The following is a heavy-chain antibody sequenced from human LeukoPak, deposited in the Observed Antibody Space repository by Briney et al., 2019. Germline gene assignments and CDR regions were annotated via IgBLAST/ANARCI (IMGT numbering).Heavy chain of an antibody. CDR2: IYYSGST. V-gene: IGHV4-61*01. D-gene: IGHD2-8*01. Sequence: SETLSLTCTVSGASVSSGSYYWSWIRQPPGKGLEWIGYIYYSGSTNYNPSLKSRVTISVDTSRNQFSLKLSSVTAADTAVYYCARAPNPDFFDDWGQGTLVTVSS. J-gene: IGHJ4*02. CDR1: GASVSSGSYY. CDR3: ARAPNPDFFDD.